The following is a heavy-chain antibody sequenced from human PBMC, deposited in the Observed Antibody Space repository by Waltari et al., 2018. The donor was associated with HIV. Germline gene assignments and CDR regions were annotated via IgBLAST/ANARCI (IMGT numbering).Heavy chain of an antibody. V-gene: IGHV3-48*01. J-gene: IGHJ6*02. CDR3: ARVQWISAMDV. D-gene: IGHD2-2*03. CDR1: GCPLSEFS. CDR2: CSSSGFTI. Sequence: QLVESGGGVFRPGGSLRRACAAPGCPLSEFSMNGVGQAPGRGLEWFSHCSSSGFTIYYADSVTGRFTISRDNAKNSLFLQMNSLRAEDTAVYYCARVQWISAMDVWGRGTTVTVSS.